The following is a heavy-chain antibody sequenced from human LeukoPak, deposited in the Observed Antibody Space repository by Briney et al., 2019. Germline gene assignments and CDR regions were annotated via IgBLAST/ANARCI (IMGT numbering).Heavy chain of an antibody. CDR3: ARDRVAYYYDSSGYPLGL. J-gene: IGHJ5*02. CDR1: GFTFSSYA. CDR2: ISYDGSNK. D-gene: IGHD3-22*01. V-gene: IGHV3-30-3*01. Sequence: PGGSLRLSCAASGFTFSSYAMHWVRQAPGKGLEWVAVISYDGSNKYYADSVKGRFTISRDNSKNTLYLQMNSLRAEDTAVYYCARDRVAYYYDSSGYPLGLWGQGTLVTVSS.